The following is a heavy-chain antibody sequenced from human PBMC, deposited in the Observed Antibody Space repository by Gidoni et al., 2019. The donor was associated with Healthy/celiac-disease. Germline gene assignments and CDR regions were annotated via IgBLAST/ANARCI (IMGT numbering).Heavy chain of an antibody. V-gene: IGHV4-34*01. J-gene: IGHJ5*02. CDR2: INHGGST. CDR1: GGSFSGYY. Sequence: QVQLQPWGAGLLKPSETLSLTSAAYGGSFSGYYWSWLRQPPGKGLEWIGEINHGGSTNYNPSLKSRVTISVDTSKNQFSLKLSSVTAADTAVYYCARGCLSRTSGYWFDPWGQGTLVTVSS. D-gene: IGHD2-15*01. CDR3: ARGCLSRTSGYWFDP.